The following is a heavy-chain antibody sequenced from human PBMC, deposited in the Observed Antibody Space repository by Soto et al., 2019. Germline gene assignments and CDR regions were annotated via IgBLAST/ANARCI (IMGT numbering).Heavy chain of an antibody. CDR1: GYTFTSYG. J-gene: IGHJ6*02. D-gene: IGHD6-13*01. CDR2: ISAYNGNT. V-gene: IGHV1-18*01. CDR3: ARDWEQLTVRSYYYYGMDV. Sequence: QVQLVQSGAEVKKPGASVKVSCKASGYTFTSYGISWVRQAPGQGREWMGWISAYNGNTNYAQKLQGRVTMTTDTSTSTAYMELRSLRSDDTAVYYCARDWEQLTVRSYYYYGMDVWGQGTTVTVSS.